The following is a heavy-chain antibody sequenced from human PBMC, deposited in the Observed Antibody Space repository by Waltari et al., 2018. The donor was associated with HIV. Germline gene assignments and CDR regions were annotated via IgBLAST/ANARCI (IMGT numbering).Heavy chain of an antibody. Sequence: EVQLVESGGGLVQPGGPMRLSCSASGSLFSSYELNWCRPAPGKGLELVSYISSSGSTIYYADAVKGRFTISRDNAKNSLYLQMNSLRAEDTAVYYCARGRHYYDSSGPYYWGQGTLVTVSS. CDR1: GSLFSSYE. D-gene: IGHD3-22*01. J-gene: IGHJ4*02. CDR3: ARGRHYYDSSGPYY. V-gene: IGHV3-48*03. CDR2: ISSSGSTI.